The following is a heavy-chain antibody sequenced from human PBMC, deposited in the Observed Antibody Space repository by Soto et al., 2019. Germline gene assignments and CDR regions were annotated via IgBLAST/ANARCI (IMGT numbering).Heavy chain of an antibody. CDR2: IIPILGIA. J-gene: IGHJ4*02. CDR1: GGTFSSYT. D-gene: IGHD2-2*02. CDR3: ALVPAAIGPIDY. Sequence: QVQLVQSGAEVKKPGSSVKVSCKASGGTFSSYTISWVRQAPGQGLEWMGRIIPILGIANYAQKFQGRVTITADKSTSTASRELSSLRSEDTAVYDCALVPAAIGPIDYWGQGTLVTVSS. V-gene: IGHV1-69*02.